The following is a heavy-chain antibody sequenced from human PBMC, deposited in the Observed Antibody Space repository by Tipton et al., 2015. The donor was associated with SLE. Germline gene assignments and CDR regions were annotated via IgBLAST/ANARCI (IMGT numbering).Heavy chain of an antibody. CDR2: MYDSGST. D-gene: IGHD3-22*01. CDR1: GGSISSSSYY. CDR3: ATQREDYDTSDYCFDF. Sequence: TLSLTCTVSGGSISSSSYYWGWIRQPPGKGLEWIGTMYDSGSTHYNPSLKSRATMSVDTSKNQFSLKLSSVTAADTALYYCATQREDYDTSDYCFDFWGRGTLVTVSS. V-gene: IGHV4-39*01. J-gene: IGHJ4*02.